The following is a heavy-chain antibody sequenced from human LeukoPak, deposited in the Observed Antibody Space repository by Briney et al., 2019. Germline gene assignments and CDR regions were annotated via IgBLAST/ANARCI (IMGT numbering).Heavy chain of an antibody. V-gene: IGHV4-34*01. D-gene: IGHD6-19*01. CDR2: INHSGGT. J-gene: IGHJ4*02. CDR3: AREGSGWSKPFDY. CDR1: GGSFSGYY. Sequence: SETLSLTCAVYGGSFSGYYWSWIRQPPGKGLEWIGEINHSGGTNYNPSLKSRVTISVDTSKNQFSLKLSSVTAADTAVYYCAREGSGWSKPFDYWGQGTLVTVSS.